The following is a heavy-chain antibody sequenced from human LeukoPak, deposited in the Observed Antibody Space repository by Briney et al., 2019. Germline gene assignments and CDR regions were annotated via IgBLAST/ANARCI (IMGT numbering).Heavy chain of an antibody. J-gene: IGHJ4*02. Sequence: GGSLRLSCAASGFTFSSYAMSWVRQAPGKGLEWVSAISGSGGSTYYANSVKGRFTISRDNSKNTLYLQMNSLRAEDTAVYYCAKPNYGDYVSVPFDYWGQGTLVTVSS. CDR3: AKPNYGDYVSVPFDY. V-gene: IGHV3-23*01. CDR2: ISGSGGST. D-gene: IGHD4-17*01. CDR1: GFTFSSYA.